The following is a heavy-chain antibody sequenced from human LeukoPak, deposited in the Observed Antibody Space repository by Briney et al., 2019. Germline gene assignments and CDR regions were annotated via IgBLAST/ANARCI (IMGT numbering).Heavy chain of an antibody. J-gene: IGHJ5*02. Sequence: SETLSLTCTVSGGSISSGSYYWSWIRQPAGKGLEWIGRIYTSGSTNYNPSLKSRVTISVDTSKNQFSLKLSPVTAADTAVYYCARERSSWYEEGPLFDPWGQGTLVTVSS. D-gene: IGHD6-13*01. CDR2: IYTSGST. CDR1: GGSISSGSYY. V-gene: IGHV4-61*02. CDR3: ARERSSWYEEGPLFDP.